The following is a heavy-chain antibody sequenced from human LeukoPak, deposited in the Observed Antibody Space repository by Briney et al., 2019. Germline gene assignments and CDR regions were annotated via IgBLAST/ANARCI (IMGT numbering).Heavy chain of an antibody. CDR3: AGGRGYSYGLSFDY. D-gene: IGHD5-18*01. J-gene: IGHJ4*02. V-gene: IGHV4-34*01. CDR1: GGSFSGYY. CDR2: INHSGSN. Sequence: SETLSLTCAVYGGSFSGYYWSWIRQPPGKGLEWIGEINHSGSNNYNPYLKSRITISVDTANNQISLKHSYVTAADTAVYYWAGGRGYSYGLSFDYRGQGTLVSVSS.